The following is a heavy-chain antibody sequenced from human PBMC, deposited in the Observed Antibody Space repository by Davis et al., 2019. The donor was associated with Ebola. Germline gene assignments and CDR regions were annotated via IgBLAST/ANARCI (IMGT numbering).Heavy chain of an antibody. CDR3: ARARLESLWFGDHHYYFDY. D-gene: IGHD3-10*01. V-gene: IGHV1-58*01. Sequence: SVKVSCKASGFTFTSSAVQWVRQARGQRLEWIGWIVVGSGNTNYAQKFQERVTITRDMSTSTAYMELSSLRSEDTAVYYCARARLESLWFGDHHYYFDYWGQGTLVTVSS. CDR2: IVVGSGNT. J-gene: IGHJ4*02. CDR1: GFTFTSSA.